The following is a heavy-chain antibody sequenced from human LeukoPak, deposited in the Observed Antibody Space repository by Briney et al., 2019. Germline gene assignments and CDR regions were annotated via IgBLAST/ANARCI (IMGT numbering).Heavy chain of an antibody. D-gene: IGHD2-2*01. CDR2: IYPGDSDT. CDR1: GYTFTTYW. CDR3: ARGHCSSTSCSGDAFDI. J-gene: IGHJ3*02. V-gene: IGHV5-51*01. Sequence: GESLKISCKGSGYTFTTYWIAWVGQMPGKGLEWMGIIYPGDSDTRYSPSFQGQVTISADKSVSTAYLQWSRLKVSDIAMYYCARGHCSSTSCSGDAFDIWGRGTMVSVSS.